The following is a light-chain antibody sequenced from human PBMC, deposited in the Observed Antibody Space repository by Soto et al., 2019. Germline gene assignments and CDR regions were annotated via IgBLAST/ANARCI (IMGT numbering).Light chain of an antibody. V-gene: IGLV1-40*01. CDR2: GNR. Sequence: QAVLTQPPSASGAPGQRVTISCTGNNSNLGAGYDVHWYQQLPGAAPKLVIFGNRNRPSGVPERFSGSKSGTSASLAITGLQAEDEADYYCQAYDYSLTAFVFGGGTKLTVL. CDR3: QAYDYSLTAFV. J-gene: IGLJ3*02. CDR1: NSNLGAGYD.